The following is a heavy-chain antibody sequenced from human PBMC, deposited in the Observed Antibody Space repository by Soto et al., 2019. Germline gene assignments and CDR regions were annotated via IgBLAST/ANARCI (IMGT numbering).Heavy chain of an antibody. CDR1: GGTVASSHW. Sequence: QVQLQESGPRLVKPSGSLSLTCGVSGGTVASSHWWSWVRQSPSRGLEWIGNVYHTGDTNFNPSPRSRVSFSVDKSNYQFSLRLTTLTAADTAVYFCAREIVTAGGNNYFDPWGPGTLVTVSS. D-gene: IGHD2-21*02. CDR2: VYHTGDT. CDR3: AREIVTAGGNNYFDP. J-gene: IGHJ5*02. V-gene: IGHV4-4*02.